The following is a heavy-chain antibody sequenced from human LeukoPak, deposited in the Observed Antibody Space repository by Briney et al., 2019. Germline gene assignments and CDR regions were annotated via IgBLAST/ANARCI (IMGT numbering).Heavy chain of an antibody. CDR1: GFTLSNYV. CDR2: ISGSGGTA. CDR3: AQGRSWFGEFGNNWFDP. J-gene: IGHJ5*02. D-gene: IGHD3-10*01. Sequence: GGSLRLSCAASGFTLSNYVMSWVRQTPGKGLEWVSAISGSGGTAYYADSVKGRVTISRDNSKSTVYLQMNSLRAEDTAVYYCAQGRSWFGEFGNNWFDPWGQGTLVTVSS. V-gene: IGHV3-23*01.